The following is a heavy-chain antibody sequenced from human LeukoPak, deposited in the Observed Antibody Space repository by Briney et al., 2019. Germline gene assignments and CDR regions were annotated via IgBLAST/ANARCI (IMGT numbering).Heavy chain of an antibody. J-gene: IGHJ3*02. CDR3: ARDRSGSYSSAFDI. CDR2: ISSSSSYI. D-gene: IGHD1-26*01. CDR1: GFTFSSYG. Sequence: GGSLRLSCAASGFTFSSYGMHWVRQAPGKGLEWVSSISSSSSYIYYADSVKGRFTISRDNAKNSLYLQMNSLRAEDTAVYHCARDRSGSYSSAFDIWGQGTMVTVSS. V-gene: IGHV3-21*01.